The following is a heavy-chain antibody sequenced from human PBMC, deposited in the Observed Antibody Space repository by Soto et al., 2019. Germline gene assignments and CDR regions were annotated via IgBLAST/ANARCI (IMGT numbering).Heavy chain of an antibody. CDR2: MSGAGRSS. CDR3: AKGPIFGVENIYDY. D-gene: IGHD3-3*01. CDR1: GFTFSSYA. J-gene: IGHJ4*02. V-gene: IGHV3-23*01. Sequence: DVQLLESGGDLVQPGGSLRLSCAASGFTFSSYAMSWVRQAPGKGLEWVSSMSGAGRSSYDADSVKGRFTISRDNSKNTLYLQMNNLRAEDTAIYYCAKGPIFGVENIYDYWGQGTLVTVS.